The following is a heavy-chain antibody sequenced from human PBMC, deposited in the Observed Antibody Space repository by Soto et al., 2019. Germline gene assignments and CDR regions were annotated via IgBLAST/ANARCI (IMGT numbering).Heavy chain of an antibody. Sequence: GASVKVSCKTSGYTFTEFDINWVRQAPGQGLEWMGWMNTNTGNTGYAQKFQGRVTMTRDTSISTAYMELRRLRSEDTAVYYCARVVRFFGGHAGYWGQGTLVTVLL. CDR2: MNTNTGNT. V-gene: IGHV1-8*01. CDR3: ARVVRFFGGHAGY. J-gene: IGHJ4*02. CDR1: GYTFTEFD. D-gene: IGHD3-3*01.